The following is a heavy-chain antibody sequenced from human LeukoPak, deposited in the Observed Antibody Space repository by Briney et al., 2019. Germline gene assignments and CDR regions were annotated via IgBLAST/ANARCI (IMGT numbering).Heavy chain of an antibody. CDR3: ARDNDILTGSLDY. V-gene: IGHV4-34*01. Sequence: SETLSLICAVYGGSFSGYYWSWIRQTPGKGLEWIGEINHSGSTNYNPSLKSRVTISVDTSKNQFSLKLSSVTAADTAVYYCARDNDILTGSLDYWGQGTLVTVSS. CDR1: GGSFSGYY. J-gene: IGHJ4*02. D-gene: IGHD3-9*01. CDR2: INHSGST.